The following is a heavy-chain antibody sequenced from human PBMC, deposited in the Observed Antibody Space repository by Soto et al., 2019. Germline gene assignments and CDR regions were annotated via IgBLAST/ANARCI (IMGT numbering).Heavy chain of an antibody. CDR1: GYSFTSYW. CDR3: ATRLDYYGSGSYIYYYYGMDV. CDR2: IDPSDSYT. D-gene: IGHD3-10*01. J-gene: IGHJ6*02. V-gene: IGHV5-10-1*01. Sequence: GESLKISCKGSGYSFTSYWISWVRQMPGKGLEWMGRIDPSDSYTNYSPSFQGHVTISADKSISTAYLQWSSLKASDTAMYYCATRLDYYGSGSYIYYYYGMDVWGQGTTVTVSS.